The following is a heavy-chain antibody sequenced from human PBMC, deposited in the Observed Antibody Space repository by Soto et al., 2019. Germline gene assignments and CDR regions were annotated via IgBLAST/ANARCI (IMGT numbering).Heavy chain of an antibody. D-gene: IGHD3-10*01. V-gene: IGHV4-59*01. Sequence: QVQLQESGPGLVKPSETLSLTCTVSGVSISSYYWSWIRQPPGKRLEWIGYVYYSESTKHNPSLKSRVTISIDTSKNQFSLNLSAVTAADTAVYYCARVTPYGSGSYYNAGGMDVWGQGTTVTVSS. CDR2: VYYSEST. CDR1: GVSISSYY. J-gene: IGHJ6*02. CDR3: ARVTPYGSGSYYNAGGMDV.